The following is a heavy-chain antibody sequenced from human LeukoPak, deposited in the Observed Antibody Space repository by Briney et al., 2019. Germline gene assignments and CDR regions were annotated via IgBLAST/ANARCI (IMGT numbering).Heavy chain of an antibody. Sequence: SQTLSLTCTVFGGSISSGSYYWSWIRQPAGKGLEWIGRIYTSGSTTYNPSLKSPVTISVDTSKNQFSLKLSSVTAADTAVYYCARGSITIFGVAPPADYWGQGTLVTVSS. D-gene: IGHD3-3*01. CDR1: GGSISSGSYY. J-gene: IGHJ4*02. V-gene: IGHV4-61*02. CDR2: IYTSGST. CDR3: ARGSITIFGVAPPADY.